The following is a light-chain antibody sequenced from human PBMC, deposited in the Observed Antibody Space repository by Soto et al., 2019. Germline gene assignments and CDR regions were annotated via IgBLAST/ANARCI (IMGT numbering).Light chain of an antibody. CDR1: QGISSY. V-gene: IGKV1-9*01. CDR2: DAS. J-gene: IGKJ4*01. CDR3: QQVNVYPST. Sequence: DIQITQSPSTLSASVGDRVTITCRASQGISSYLGWYQPKPGKAPNLLIYDASTLQSGVPSRFSGGGSGTDCTRTISSLQPEDVETYYCQQVNVYPSTFGGGTKVDI.